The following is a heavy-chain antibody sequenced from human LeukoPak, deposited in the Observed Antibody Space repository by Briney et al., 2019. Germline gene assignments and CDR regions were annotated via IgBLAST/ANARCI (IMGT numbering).Heavy chain of an antibody. CDR2: IKQDGSEE. Sequence: GGSLRLSCAASGFTFSNYWMSWVRQAPGKGLEWVAKIKQDGSEEYYVDSVKGRFTISRDNAKNSLFLQMNSLRVEDTAIYYCARGGSYPGCWGQGTLVTVSS. V-gene: IGHV3-7*03. CDR1: GFTFSNYW. CDR3: ARGGSYPGC. D-gene: IGHD1-26*01. J-gene: IGHJ4*02.